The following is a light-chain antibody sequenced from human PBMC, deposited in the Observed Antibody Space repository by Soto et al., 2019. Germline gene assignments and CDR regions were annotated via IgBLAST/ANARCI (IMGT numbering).Light chain of an antibody. CDR3: QHRMNWPLT. CDR1: QTVLSN. J-gene: IGKJ5*01. Sequence: EIGVTQSPSTLSVYPRERATLSCMASQTVLSNLAWYQQKPGQAPRLLIYGASTRATGIPARFSGSGSGTDFTLTISSLEPEDFAVYYCQHRMNWPLTFAQVGRPEI. CDR2: GAS. V-gene: IGKV3-15*01.